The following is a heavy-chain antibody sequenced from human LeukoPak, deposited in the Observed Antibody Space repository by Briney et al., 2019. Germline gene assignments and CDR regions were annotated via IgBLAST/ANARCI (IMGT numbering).Heavy chain of an antibody. CDR3: ARHVYYGSGIQNWFDP. V-gene: IGHV4-39*01. D-gene: IGHD3-10*01. CDR1: GFTFSSYY. Sequence: PGGSLRLSCAASGFTFSSYYMHWIRQPPGKGLEWIGSIYYSGSTYYNPSLKSRVTISVDTSKNQFSLKLSSVPAADTAVYYCARHVYYGSGIQNWFDPWGQGTLVTVSS. CDR2: IYYSGST. J-gene: IGHJ5*02.